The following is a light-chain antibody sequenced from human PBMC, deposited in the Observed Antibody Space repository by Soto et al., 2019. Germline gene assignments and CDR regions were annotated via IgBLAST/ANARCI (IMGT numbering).Light chain of an antibody. V-gene: IGKV3-20*01. CDR2: GES. Sequence: EIVLTQSPGTLALSPGEIAPRSCRASQSVSSSYLAWSKQKTGQAPRILIYGESSRATGIPDRFSGSGSGTDLNLTISRLEPEDFAVYYCQQYGSSPLTCGQGTRLEIK. J-gene: IGKJ5*01. CDR3: QQYGSSPLT. CDR1: QSVSSSY.